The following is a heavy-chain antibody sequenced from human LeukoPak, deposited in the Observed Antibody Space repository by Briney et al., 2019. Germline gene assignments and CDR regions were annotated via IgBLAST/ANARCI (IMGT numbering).Heavy chain of an antibody. Sequence: SVKVSYKASVCTFSSYVISWVRPAAGQAREWMGGIIPIFGTANSAQKFQGRVTITADESTSTAYMELSSLRSEDTAVYYCARGGQTAMVTRYYYYYMDVWGKGTTVTVSS. CDR3: ARGGQTAMVTRYYYYYMDV. CDR1: VCTFSSYV. J-gene: IGHJ6*03. D-gene: IGHD5-18*01. CDR2: IIPIFGTA. V-gene: IGHV1-69*13.